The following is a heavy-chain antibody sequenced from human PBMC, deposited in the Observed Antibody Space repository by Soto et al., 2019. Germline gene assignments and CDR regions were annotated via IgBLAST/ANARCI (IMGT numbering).Heavy chain of an antibody. CDR3: ARDPSEGRVGNWFES. CDR2: ISSSTGYV. CDR1: GFTFSRYG. J-gene: IGHJ5*01. Sequence: EVQLVESGGGLVKPGGSLRLSCAASGFTFSRYGMNWLRQAPGKGLEWVASISSSTGYVYYADSLKGRFSTSRDNAKNIPYLEMYALITEDTAVYYCARDPSEGRVGNWFESWGQGTLVTVSS. D-gene: IGHD2-2*01. V-gene: IGHV3-21*06.